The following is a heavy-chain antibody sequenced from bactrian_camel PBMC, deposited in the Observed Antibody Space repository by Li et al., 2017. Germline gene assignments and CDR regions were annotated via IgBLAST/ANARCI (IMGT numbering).Heavy chain of an antibody. Sequence: QVQLVESGGGSVQPGGSLRLSCRASGTTSTYVYMGWFRQAPGKEREGVAGIDRDGSTSYADSVKGRFTISLDNAEDTMYLQMANLQPEDTTVYYCAADLFPFKGGVPSLAPMCLNGYEYNHRGQGTQVTVS. J-gene: IGHJ4*01. CDR1: GTTSTYVY. CDR2: IDRDGST. CDR3: AADLFPFKGGVPSLAPMCLNGYEYNH. V-gene: IGHV3S53*01. D-gene: IGHD4*01.